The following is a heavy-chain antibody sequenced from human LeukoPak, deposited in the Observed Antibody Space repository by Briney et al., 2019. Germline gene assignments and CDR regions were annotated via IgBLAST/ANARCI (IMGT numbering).Heavy chain of an antibody. D-gene: IGHD4-17*01. CDR1: GGTFSSYA. V-gene: IGHV1-69*04. J-gene: IGHJ6*02. CDR2: IIPIFGIA. Sequence: SVKVSCKASGGTFSSYAISWVRQAPGQGLEWMGRIIPIFGIANYAQKFQGRVTITADKSTSTAYVELSSLRSEDTAVYYCARYAGDYYGMDVWGQGTTVTVSS. CDR3: ARYAGDYYGMDV.